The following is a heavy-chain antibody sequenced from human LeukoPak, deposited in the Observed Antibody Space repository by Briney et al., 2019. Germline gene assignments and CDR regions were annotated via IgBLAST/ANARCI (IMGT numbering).Heavy chain of an antibody. CDR2: IIPIFGTA. CDR1: GGTFSSYA. CDR3: AREETLYGSGSYFSPANY. V-gene: IGHV1-69*13. J-gene: IGHJ4*02. D-gene: IGHD3-10*01. Sequence: GASVKVSCKASGGTFSSYAISWVRQAPGQGLEWMGGIIPIFGTANYAQKFQGRVTITADESTSTAYMELSSLRSEDTAVYYCAREETLYGSGSYFSPANYWGQGTLVTVSS.